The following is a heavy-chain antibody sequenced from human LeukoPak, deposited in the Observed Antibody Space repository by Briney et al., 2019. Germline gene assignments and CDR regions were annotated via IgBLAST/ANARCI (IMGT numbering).Heavy chain of an antibody. CDR3: ARHDIAMATDYGMDV. Sequence: LPGGSLRLSCAASGFTVSSNYMSWVRQAPGKGLEWVSVIYSGGSTYYADSVKGRFTISRDNSKNTLYLQMNSLRAEDTAVYYCARHDIAMATDYGMDVWGQGTTVTVSS. CDR1: GFTVSSNY. CDR2: IYSGGST. J-gene: IGHJ6*02. V-gene: IGHV3-53*01. D-gene: IGHD5-18*01.